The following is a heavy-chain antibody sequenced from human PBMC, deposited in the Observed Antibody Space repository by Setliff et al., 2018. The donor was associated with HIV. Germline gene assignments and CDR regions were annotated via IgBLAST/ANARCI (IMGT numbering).Heavy chain of an antibody. CDR3: ARVDDSSGALDY. CDR1: GGSISSHY. CDR2: TPYRGRT. Sequence: PSETLSLTCTVSGGSISSHYCSWIRQPPGKGLEWIGSTPYRGRTNYNPSLKSRVTISVDTSKNQFSLKLSSVTAADTAVYYCARVDDSSGALDYWGQGTLVTVSS. J-gene: IGHJ4*02. V-gene: IGHV4-59*08. D-gene: IGHD3-22*01.